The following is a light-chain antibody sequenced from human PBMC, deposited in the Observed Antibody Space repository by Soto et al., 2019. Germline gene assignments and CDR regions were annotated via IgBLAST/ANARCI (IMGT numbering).Light chain of an antibody. CDR2: GNN. CDR3: ATWDDSLSGVV. V-gene: IGLV1-47*01. Sequence: QSVLTQPPSVSGTPGQRVTISCSGSSSNIGSNYVFWYQHLPGTAPKLLIYGNNQRPSGVPDRFSGSKSGTSAFLANSGLRFEDEADYYCATWDDSLSGVVFGGGTKLTVL. J-gene: IGLJ3*02. CDR1: SSNIGSNY.